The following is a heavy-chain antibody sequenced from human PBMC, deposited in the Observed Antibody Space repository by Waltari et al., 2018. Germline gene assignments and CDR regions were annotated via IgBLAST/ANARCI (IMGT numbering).Heavy chain of an antibody. CDR3: ARDCSGWIDY. CDR2: ISSSSSYI. D-gene: IGHD6-19*01. CDR1: GFTFSSYG. V-gene: IGHV3-21*01. J-gene: IGHJ4*02. Sequence: VQLVESGGGVVQPGRSLRLSCAASGFTFSSYGMHWVRQAPGKGLEWVSSISSSSSYIYYADSVKGRFTISRDNAKNSLYLQMNSLRAEDTAVYYCARDCSGWIDYWGQGTLVTVSS.